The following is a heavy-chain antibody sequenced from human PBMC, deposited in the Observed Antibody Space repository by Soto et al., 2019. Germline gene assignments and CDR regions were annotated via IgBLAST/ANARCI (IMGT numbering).Heavy chain of an antibody. CDR2: IYSGGST. J-gene: IGHJ4*02. CDR3: AREYYYDSSGYYIS. V-gene: IGHV3-66*01. Sequence: GGSLRLSCAASGFTVSSNYMSWVRQAPGKGLEWVSVIYSGGSTYYADSVKGRFIISRDNSKNTLYLQMNSLRAEDTAVYYCAREYYYDSSGYYISWGQGTLVTVSS. D-gene: IGHD3-22*01. CDR1: GFTVSSNY.